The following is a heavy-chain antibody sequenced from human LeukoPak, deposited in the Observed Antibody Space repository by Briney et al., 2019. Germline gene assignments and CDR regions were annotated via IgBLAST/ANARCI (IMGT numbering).Heavy chain of an antibody. CDR1: GFTFSSYA. D-gene: IGHD6-13*01. CDR2: IRYDGSNK. V-gene: IGHV3-30*02. J-gene: IGHJ4*02. CDR3: AKVEYTSSWYGVGSLDY. Sequence: RTGGSLRLSCAASGFTFSSYAMHWARQAPGKGLEWVAFIRYDGSNKYYADSVKGRFTISRYNSKDTLYLQMNSLRAEDTAVYYCAKVEYTSSWYGVGSLDYWGQGTLVTVSS.